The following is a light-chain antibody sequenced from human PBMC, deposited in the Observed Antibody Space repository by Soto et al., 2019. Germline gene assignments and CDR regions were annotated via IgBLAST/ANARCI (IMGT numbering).Light chain of an antibody. V-gene: IGKV1-33*01. CDR3: QQYDDDLRT. Sequence: DIQMTQSPSSLSASVGDRVTITCQASQDVNNYLNWYQQKSGKAPKLLIYDASNLQTGVPSRFGGSGSGTTFALIISSLQPEDIATYYCQQYDDDLRTFGGGTKVEI. J-gene: IGKJ4*01. CDR2: DAS. CDR1: QDVNNY.